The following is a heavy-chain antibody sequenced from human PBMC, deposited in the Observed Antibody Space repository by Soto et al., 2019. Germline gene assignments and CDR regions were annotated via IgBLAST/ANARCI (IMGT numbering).Heavy chain of an antibody. D-gene: IGHD3-22*01. CDR3: AKDTTQSGNYGY. V-gene: IGHV3-23*01. CDR2: ISGSGGST. CDR1: GFSFSSYS. Sequence: PGGSLRLSCAGSGFSFSSYSMNWVRQAPGKGLEWVSAISGSGGSTYYADSVKGRFTISRDNSKNTLYLQMNSLRAEDTAVYYCAKDTTQSGNYGYWGQGTLVTVSS. J-gene: IGHJ4*02.